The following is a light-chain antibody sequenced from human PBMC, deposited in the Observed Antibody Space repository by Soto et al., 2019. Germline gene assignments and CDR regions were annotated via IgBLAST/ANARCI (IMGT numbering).Light chain of an antibody. CDR1: QSVNRN. CDR2: AAS. Sequence: DIQMTQSPSSLSASTGDRVTITCRASQSVNRNLNWYQHKLGKAPKLLIYAASHLERGVPSRFSGSGSGTDFTLSISSLQPEDIATYYCQQSYPTPPTFCQGTKLEIK. CDR3: QQSYPTPPT. J-gene: IGKJ2*01. V-gene: IGKV1-39*01.